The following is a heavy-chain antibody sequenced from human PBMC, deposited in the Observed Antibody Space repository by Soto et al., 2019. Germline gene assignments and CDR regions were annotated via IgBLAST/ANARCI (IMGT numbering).Heavy chain of an antibody. CDR2: INHSGST. D-gene: IGHD5-18*01. CDR1: GGSFSGYY. V-gene: IGHV4-34*01. CDR3: ARGRHTALPWYYYGMGV. Sequence: PSEILSLTCAVYGGSFSGYYWSWIRQPPGKGLEWIGEINHSGSTNYNPSLKSRVTISVDTSKNQFSLKLSSVTAADTAVYYCARGRHTALPWYYYGMGVWGQGTTVTVSS. J-gene: IGHJ6*02.